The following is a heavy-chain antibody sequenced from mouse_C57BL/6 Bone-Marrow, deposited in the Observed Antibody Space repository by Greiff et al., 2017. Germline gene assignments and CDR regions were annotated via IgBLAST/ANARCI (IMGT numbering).Heavy chain of an antibody. CDR2: ISSGSSTI. Sequence: DVKLVESGGGLVKPGGSLKLSCAASGFTFSDYGMHWVRQAPEKGLEWVAYISSGSSTIYYADTVKGRFTISRDNAKNTLFLQMTSLRSEDTAMYYCARPIYYYDNSPLDHWRQRTTLTVSS. CDR1: GFTFSDYG. CDR3: ARPIYYYDNSPLDH. V-gene: IGHV5-17*01. D-gene: IGHD1-1*01. J-gene: IGHJ2*01.